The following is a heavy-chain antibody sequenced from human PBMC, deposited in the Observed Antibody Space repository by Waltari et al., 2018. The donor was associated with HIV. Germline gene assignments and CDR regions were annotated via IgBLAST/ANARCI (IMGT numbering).Heavy chain of an antibody. J-gene: IGHJ6*02. D-gene: IGHD1-26*01. V-gene: IGHV3-13*01. Sequence: VQLVESGGGLVQPGGSLRLSCVASGFTFSSYDMHWVRQVTGKGLEWVSTIGPASETSSSDSGEGRFTTSRENAKRSIYLQMDSLRAGDTAVYYCARGGGLGTFSTLGHGMDVWGQGTTVIVSS. CDR2: IGPASET. CDR3: ARGGGLGTFSTLGHGMDV. CDR1: GFTFSSYD.